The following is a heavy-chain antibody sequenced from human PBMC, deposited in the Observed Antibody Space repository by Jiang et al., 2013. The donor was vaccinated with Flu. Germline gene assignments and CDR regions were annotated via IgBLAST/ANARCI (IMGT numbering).Heavy chain of an antibody. V-gene: IGHV7-4-1*02. Sequence: QSGSELKKPGASVKVSCKASGYTFTSYAMNWVRQAPGQGLEWMGWINTNTGNPTYAQGFTGRFVFSLDTSVSTAYLQISSLKAEDTAVYYCARDFGDTAMVTAAWEDYYYYGMDVWGQGTTVTVSS. CDR3: ARDFGDTAMVTAAWEDYYYYGMDV. J-gene: IGHJ6*02. D-gene: IGHD5-18*01. CDR2: INTNTGNP. CDR1: GYTFTSYA.